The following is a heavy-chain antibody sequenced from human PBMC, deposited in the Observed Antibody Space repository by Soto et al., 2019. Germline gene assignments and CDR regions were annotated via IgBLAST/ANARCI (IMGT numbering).Heavy chain of an antibody. CDR2: VNWNGGST. CDR1: GFTFDDYG. J-gene: IGHJ4*02. CDR3: VRGASLNFDY. D-gene: IGHD1-26*01. V-gene: IGHV3-20*04. Sequence: EVQLVESGGGVLRPGGSLRLSCAASGFTFDDYGMSWARQAPGKGLEWVSGVNWNGGSTGYADSVKGRFTISRDNAKNYLYLQMNSLRAEDTAFYYCVRGASLNFDYWGQGNLVTVSS.